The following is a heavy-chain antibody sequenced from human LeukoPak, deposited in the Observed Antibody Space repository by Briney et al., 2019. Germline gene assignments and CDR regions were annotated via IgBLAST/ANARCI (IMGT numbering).Heavy chain of an antibody. CDR2: IIPIFGTA. J-gene: IGHJ5*02. V-gene: IGHV1-69*01. CDR1: GGTFSSYA. Sequence: SVKVSCKASGGTFSSYAISWVRQAPGQGLEWMGGIIPIFGTANYAQKFQGRVTITADESTSTAYMELSSLRSEDTAVYYCARRRRGYSYGYSNNNWFDPWGQGTLVAVSS. CDR3: ARRRRGYSYGYSNNNWFDP. D-gene: IGHD5-18*01.